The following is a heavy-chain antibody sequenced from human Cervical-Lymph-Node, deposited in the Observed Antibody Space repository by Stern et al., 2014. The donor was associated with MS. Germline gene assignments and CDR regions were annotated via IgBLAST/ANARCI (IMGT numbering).Heavy chain of an antibody. J-gene: IGHJ6*02. Sequence: VQLVESGAEVKKPGSSVKVSCKASGGTFSSYAISWVRQAPGQGLEWMGGIIPIFGTANYAQKVQGRVTITADESTSRASKELSSLRSEDTAVYYCARGELKEGLVRGMDVWGQGTTVTVSS. V-gene: IGHV1-69*01. D-gene: IGHD1-26*01. CDR1: GGTFSSYA. CDR2: IIPIFGTA. CDR3: ARGELKEGLVRGMDV.